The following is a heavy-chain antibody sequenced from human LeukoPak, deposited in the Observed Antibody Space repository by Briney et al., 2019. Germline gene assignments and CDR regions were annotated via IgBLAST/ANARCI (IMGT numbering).Heavy chain of an antibody. V-gene: IGHV3-30-3*01. CDR1: GFTFSSYA. CDR3: ARDNFDDRGYDYGSY. D-gene: IGHD5-12*01. CDR2: ISYGGSHK. Sequence: GGSLRLSCAASGFTFSSYAMHWVRQAPGKGLEWVAVISYGGSHKYYADSVKGRFTISRDNSKNTLYLQMNSLRTEDTAVYYCARDNFDDRGYDYGSYWGQGTLVTVSS. J-gene: IGHJ4*02.